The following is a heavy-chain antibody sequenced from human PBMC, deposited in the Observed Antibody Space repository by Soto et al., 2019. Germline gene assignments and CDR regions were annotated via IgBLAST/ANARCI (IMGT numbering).Heavy chain of an antibody. CDR1: GYTFTSYA. J-gene: IGHJ4*02. CDR3: ARVGIITAFFDY. Sequence: QVQLVQSGAEVKKPGASVKVSCKPSGYTFTSYAMHWVRQAPGQRLEWMGWINAGNGNTKYSQKFQGRVTITRDTSASTAYMELSSLRSEDTAVYYCARVGIITAFFDYWGQGTLVTVSS. CDR2: INAGNGNT. D-gene: IGHD3-22*01. V-gene: IGHV1-3*01.